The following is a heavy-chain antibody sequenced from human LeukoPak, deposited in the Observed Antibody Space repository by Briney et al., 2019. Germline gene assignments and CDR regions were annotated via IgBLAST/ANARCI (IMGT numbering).Heavy chain of an antibody. Sequence: SETLSLTCTVSGGSIGNYFWSWIRQPPGKGLEWIGYIYYSGSTNYNPSLKSRVIISVDTSKNQFSLKLSSVTAADTAVYYCARDRTYCTGTSCYPRWFDPSGRGTLVTVSS. CDR3: ARDRTYCTGTSCYPRWFDP. D-gene: IGHD2-2*01. V-gene: IGHV4-59*01. CDR1: GGSIGNYF. CDR2: IYYSGST. J-gene: IGHJ5*02.